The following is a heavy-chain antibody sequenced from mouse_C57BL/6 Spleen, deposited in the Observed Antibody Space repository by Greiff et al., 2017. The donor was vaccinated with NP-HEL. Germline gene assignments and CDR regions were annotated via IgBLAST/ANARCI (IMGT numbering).Heavy chain of an antibody. D-gene: IGHD3-2*02. J-gene: IGHJ2*01. V-gene: IGHV1-50*01. CDR3: ARGSGYPDY. CDR1: GYTFTSYW. CDR2: IDPSDSYT. Sequence: QVQLQQSGAELVKPGASVKLSCKASGYTFTSYWMQWVKQRPGQGLEWIGEIDPSDSYTNYNQKFKGKATLTVDTSSSTAYMQLSSLTSEDSAVYYCARGSGYPDYWGQGTTLTVSS.